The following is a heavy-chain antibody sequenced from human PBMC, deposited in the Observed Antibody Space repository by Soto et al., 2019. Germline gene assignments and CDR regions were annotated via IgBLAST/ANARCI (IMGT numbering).Heavy chain of an antibody. CDR2: ISASGDST. CDR1: GFTFSSYA. D-gene: IGHD5-18*01. V-gene: IGHV3-23*01. CDR3: NTVMGGAGNYHYYGVDV. Sequence: GGSLRLSCAASGFTFSSYAMSWARQAPGKGLEWVSGISASGDSTYYADSVKGRFTISRDNSKNTLYLQMNSLRAEDTAIYYCNTVMGGAGNYHYYGVDVWGQGTTVTVSS. J-gene: IGHJ6*02.